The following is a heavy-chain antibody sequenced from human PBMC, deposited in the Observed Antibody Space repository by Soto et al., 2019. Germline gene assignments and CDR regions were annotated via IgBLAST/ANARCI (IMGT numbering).Heavy chain of an antibody. CDR2: ISGSGGST. D-gene: IGHD5-18*01. J-gene: IGHJ4*02. V-gene: IGHV3-23*01. CDR1: GFTFSSYA. CDR3: AKDFHTAIVRDY. Sequence: EVQLLESGGGLVQPGGSLRLSCAASGFTFSSYAMSWVRQAPGKGLEWVSAISGSGGSTYYADSVKGRFTISRDNAKNTLYLQMTSLRAEDTAVYYCAKDFHTAIVRDYWGQGTLVTVSS.